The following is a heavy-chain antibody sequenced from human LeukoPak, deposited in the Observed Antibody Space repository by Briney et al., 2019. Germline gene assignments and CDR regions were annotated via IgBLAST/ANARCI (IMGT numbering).Heavy chain of an antibody. CDR1: GGSISSGDYY. J-gene: IGHJ6*03. Sequence: SETLSLTCTVSGGSISSGDYYWSWIRQPPGKGLEWIGYIYYSGSTYYNPSLKSRVTISVDTSKNQFSLKLSSVAAADTAVYYCARGGCGGDCLPYYYYYMDVWGKGTTVTVSS. CDR3: ARGGCGGDCLPYYYYYMDV. V-gene: IGHV4-30-4*08. CDR2: IYYSGST. D-gene: IGHD2-21*01.